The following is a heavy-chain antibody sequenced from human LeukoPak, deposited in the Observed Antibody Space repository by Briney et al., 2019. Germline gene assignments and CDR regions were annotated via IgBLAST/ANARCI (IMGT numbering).Heavy chain of an antibody. CDR2: IYHGGTT. J-gene: IGHJ6*03. CDR3: ARLIRNSVTTKDYFYMDV. CDR1: GFTFSNHG. Sequence: PGGSLRLSCTASGFTFSNHGMDGVGQTPGKGLEWMGEIYHGGTTNYNPSLKSRVTISVDKSKNQFSLNLSSMTAADTAVYYCARLIRNSVTTKDYFYMDVWGNGTTVTVSS. D-gene: IGHD4-17*01. V-gene: IGHV4-4*02.